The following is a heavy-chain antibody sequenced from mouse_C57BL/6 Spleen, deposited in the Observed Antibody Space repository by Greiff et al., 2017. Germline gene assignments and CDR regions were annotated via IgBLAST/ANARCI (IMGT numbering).Heavy chain of an antibody. V-gene: IGHV14-2*01. CDR2: IDPEDGET. D-gene: IGHD1-1*01. J-gene: IGHJ2*01. CDR1: GFNIKDYY. CDR3: ARSRGTTVEYYFDY. Sequence: EVQLQQSGAELVKPGASVKLSCTASGFNIKDYYMHWVKQRTEQGLEWIGRIDPEDGETKYAPKFQGKATITADTSSNTAYLQLSSLTSEDTAVYYCARSRGTTVEYYFDYWGQGTTRTVSS.